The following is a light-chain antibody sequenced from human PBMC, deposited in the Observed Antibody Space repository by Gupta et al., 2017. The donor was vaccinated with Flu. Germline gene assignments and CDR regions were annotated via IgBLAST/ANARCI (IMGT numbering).Light chain of an antibody. J-gene: IGKJ4*01. CDR2: WAS. V-gene: IGKV4-1*01. CDR3: QQYYATLALT. Sequence: LGERATIKCRSSQSLLFNSNSKNYLAWYQQKPGQPPKLLIYWASTRESGVPDRFNGSGSGTDFTLTISSLQAEDVAVYYCQQYYATLALTFGGGTKVEIK. CDR1: QSLLFNSNSKNY.